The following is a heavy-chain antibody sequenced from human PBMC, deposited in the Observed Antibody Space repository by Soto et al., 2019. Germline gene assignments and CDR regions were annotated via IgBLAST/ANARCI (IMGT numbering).Heavy chain of an antibody. CDR3: ARVYYDILTGSNWFDP. CDR2: IIPILGIA. Sequence: SVKVSCKASGGSFSSYTISWVRQAPGQGLEWMGRIIPILGIANYAQKFQGRVTITADKSTSTAYMELSSLRSEDTAVYYCARVYYDILTGSNWFDPWGQGTLVTVSS. J-gene: IGHJ5*02. CDR1: GGSFSSYT. V-gene: IGHV1-69*02. D-gene: IGHD3-9*01.